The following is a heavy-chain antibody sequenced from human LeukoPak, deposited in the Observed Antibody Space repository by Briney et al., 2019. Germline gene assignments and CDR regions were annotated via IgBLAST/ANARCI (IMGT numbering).Heavy chain of an antibody. J-gene: IGHJ6*03. CDR1: GYSFTSYW. D-gene: IGHD6-13*01. V-gene: IGHV5-51*01. CDR3: ARSAAGKYYYYYYYMDV. CDR2: IYPGDSDT. Sequence: GESLKISCKGSGYSFTSYWIGWVRQMPGKGLEWMGIIYPGDSDTRYSPSFQGQDAISADKSISTAYLQWSSLKASDTAMYYCARSAAGKYYYYYYYMDVWGKGTTVTVSS.